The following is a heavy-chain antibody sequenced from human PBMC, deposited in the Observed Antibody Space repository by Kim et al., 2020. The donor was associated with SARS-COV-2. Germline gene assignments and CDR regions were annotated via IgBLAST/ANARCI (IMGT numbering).Heavy chain of an antibody. CDR3: ARSSDPRAFDL. CDR1: GFALSNYN. CDR2: ISGGSVTK. J-gene: IGHJ3*01. Sequence: GGSLRLSCVASGFALSNYNMNWVRRAPGEGLEWISYISGGSVTKNYADSVQGRFTVSRDNANNSLYLQMNSLRAEDTALYYCARSSDPRAFDLWGQGTMV. V-gene: IGHV3-48*01.